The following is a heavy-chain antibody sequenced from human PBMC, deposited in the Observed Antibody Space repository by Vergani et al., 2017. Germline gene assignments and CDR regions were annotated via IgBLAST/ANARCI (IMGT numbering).Heavy chain of an antibody. CDR3: AKDSSSWLSNWFDP. V-gene: IGHV3-9*01. CDR2: ISWNSGSI. J-gene: IGHJ5*02. Sequence: EVQLVESGGGLVQPGRSLRLSCAASGFTFDDYAMHWVRQAPGKGLEWVSGISWNSGSIGYADSVKGRFTISRDNAKHSLYLQMNSRRAEDTALYYCAKDSSSWLSNWFDPWGQGTLVTVSS. CDR1: GFTFDDYA. D-gene: IGHD6-13*01.